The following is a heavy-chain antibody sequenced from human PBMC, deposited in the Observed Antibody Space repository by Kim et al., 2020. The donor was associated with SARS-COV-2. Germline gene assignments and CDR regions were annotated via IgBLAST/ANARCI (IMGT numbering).Heavy chain of an antibody. D-gene: IGHD5-12*01. V-gene: IGHV1-3*01. CDR1: GYTFTSYA. CDR2: INAGNGNT. J-gene: IGHJ4*02. Sequence: ASVKVSCKASGYTFTSYAMHWVRQAPGQRLEWMGWINAGNGNTKYSQKFQGRVTITRDTSASTAYMELSSLRSEDTAVYYCARGEVAPFADPSGFDYWGQGTLVTVSS. CDR3: ARGEVAPFADPSGFDY.